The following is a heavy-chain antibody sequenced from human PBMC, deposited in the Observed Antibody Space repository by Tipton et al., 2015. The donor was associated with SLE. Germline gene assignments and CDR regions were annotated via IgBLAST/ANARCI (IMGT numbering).Heavy chain of an antibody. Sequence: TLSLTCTVSGGSISSGSYYWSWIRQPAGKGLEWIGYIYTSGSTNYNPSLKSRVTISVDTSKNQFSLKLSSVTAADTAVYYCARDTVSYYYDSSGLGYWGQGTLVTVSS. D-gene: IGHD3-22*01. J-gene: IGHJ4*02. CDR3: ARDTVSYYYDSSGLGY. CDR1: GGSISSGSYY. V-gene: IGHV4-61*09. CDR2: IYTSGST.